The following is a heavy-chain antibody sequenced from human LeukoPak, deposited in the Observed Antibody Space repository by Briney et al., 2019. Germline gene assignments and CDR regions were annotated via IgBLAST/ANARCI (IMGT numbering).Heavy chain of an antibody. CDR2: INPNSGGT. CDR3: ARDFYSLDY. V-gene: IGHV1-2*05. CDR1: GYTFTGYY. J-gene: IGHJ4*02. Sequence: ATVKVSCKASGYTFTGYYMHWVRQAPGQGLEWMGRINPNSGGTNYAQKFQGRVTMTRDTSISTAYRELSRVRSDDSGVYYCARDFYSLDYWGQGTLVTVSS. D-gene: IGHD2-15*01.